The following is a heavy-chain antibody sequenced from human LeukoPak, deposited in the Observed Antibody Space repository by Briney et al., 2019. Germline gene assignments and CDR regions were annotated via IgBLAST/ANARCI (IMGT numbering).Heavy chain of an antibody. V-gene: IGHV1-2*02. D-gene: IGHD1-14*01. CDR1: GYTFTSYG. CDR3: ARTTSLRWFDP. J-gene: IGHJ5*02. Sequence: GASVKVSCKASGYTFTSYGISWVRQAPGQGLEWMGWINPISGGTNYAQKFQGRVTMTRDTSISTAYMELSRLRSDDTAVYYCARTTSLRWFDPWGQGTLVTVSS. CDR2: INPISGGT.